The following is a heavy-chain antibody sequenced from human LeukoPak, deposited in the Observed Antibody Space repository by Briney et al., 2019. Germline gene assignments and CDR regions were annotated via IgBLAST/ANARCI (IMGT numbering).Heavy chain of an antibody. CDR3: ARAYCGGDCYSSYYYYYYMDV. CDR1: GGTFSSYA. Sequence: ASVKVSCKASGGTFSSYAISWVRQAPGQGLEWMGGIIPIFGTANYAQKFQGRVTITADESTSTAYMELSSLRSEDTAVYYCARAYCGGDCYSSYYYYYYMDVWGKGTTVTISS. D-gene: IGHD2-21*02. CDR2: IIPIFGTA. V-gene: IGHV1-69*13. J-gene: IGHJ6*03.